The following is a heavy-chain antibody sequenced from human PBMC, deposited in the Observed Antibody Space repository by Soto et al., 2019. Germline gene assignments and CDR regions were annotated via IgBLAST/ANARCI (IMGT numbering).Heavy chain of an antibody. D-gene: IGHD4-4*01. Sequence: SETLSLTCTVSGGSISSGGYYWSWIRQHPGKGLEWIGYIYYSGSTYYNPSLKSRVTISVDTSKNQFSLKLSSVTAADTAVYYWARVRSIIRPTVNYYDGMDVGGQGTTVTVS. CDR2: IYYSGST. CDR1: GGSISSGGYY. CDR3: ARVRSIIRPTVNYYDGMDV. J-gene: IGHJ6*02. V-gene: IGHV4-31*03.